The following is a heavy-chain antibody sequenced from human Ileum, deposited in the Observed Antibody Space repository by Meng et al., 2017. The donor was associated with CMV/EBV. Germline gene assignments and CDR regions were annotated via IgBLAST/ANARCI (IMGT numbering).Heavy chain of an antibody. CDR3: ARRPLAASYYYAMDV. V-gene: IGHV1-46*01. CDR2: INPSAGST. D-gene: IGHD6-13*01. Sequence: ASVKVSCKASGYTFTSHYIHGVRQAPGQGLEWMGIINPSAGSTTYAQKFQGRVTMTRDTSTSTVYMELSSLRSEDTAVYYCARRPLAASYYYAMDVWGQGTTVT. CDR1: GYTFTSHY. J-gene: IGHJ6*02.